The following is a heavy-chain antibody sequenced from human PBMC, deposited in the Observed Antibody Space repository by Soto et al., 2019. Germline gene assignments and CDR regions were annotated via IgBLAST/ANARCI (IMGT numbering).Heavy chain of an antibody. CDR3: AREPLVLLAYATDDCEI. CDR2: INPNSGGT. CDR1: GYTFTGYY. V-gene: IGHV1-2*02. D-gene: IGHD2-8*01. J-gene: IGHJ6*02. Sequence: AAVKVSCKASGYTFTGYYMHWVRQAPGQGLEWMGWINPNSGGTNYAQKFQGRVTMTRDTSISTAYMELSRLRSDDTAVYYCAREPLVLLAYATDDCEIWGQGDMVAVSS.